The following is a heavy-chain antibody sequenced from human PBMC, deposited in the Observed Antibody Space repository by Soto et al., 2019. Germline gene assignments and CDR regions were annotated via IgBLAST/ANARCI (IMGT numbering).Heavy chain of an antibody. CDR2: ISGSGVET. CDR1: GFTFSSFA. CDR3: ANGRHWFDP. J-gene: IGHJ5*02. V-gene: IGHV3-23*01. Sequence: GGSLRLSCAASGFTFSSFAMSWVRQAPGKGLEWVSRISGSGVETHYADSVNGRFTISRDNSNNTLYLQMNSLRVEDTAIYYCANGRHWFDPWGQGTLVTVSS.